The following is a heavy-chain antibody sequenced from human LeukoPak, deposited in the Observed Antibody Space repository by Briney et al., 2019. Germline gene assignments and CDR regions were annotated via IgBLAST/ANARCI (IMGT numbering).Heavy chain of an antibody. D-gene: IGHD3-3*02. J-gene: IGHJ4*02. CDR1: GFTFSSYA. V-gene: IGHV3-64D*09. Sequence: PGGSLRLSCSASGFTFSSYAMHWVRQAPGQGLEYVSTITGNGGRTYYADSVKGRSTISRDNSKDTLYLQMSSLRPEDTAVYYCVKVLGAYIADYWGQGTLVTVSS. CDR2: ITGNGGRT. CDR3: VKVLGAYIADY.